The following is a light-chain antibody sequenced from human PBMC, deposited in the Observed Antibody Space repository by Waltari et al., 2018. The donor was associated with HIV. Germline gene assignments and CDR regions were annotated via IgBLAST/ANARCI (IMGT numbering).Light chain of an antibody. CDR2: EAS. J-gene: IGKJ4*01. CDR3: QQYKTYPIT. Sequence: DVQMTQSPSTLSASVGDRLTITCRASQSVSNWLAWYQQKPGKAPKLLIYEASSLESGVPSRFRGGGSGTEFTLTISSLQPDDFATYYCQQYKTYPITFGGGTKVEI. V-gene: IGKV1-5*03. CDR1: QSVSNW.